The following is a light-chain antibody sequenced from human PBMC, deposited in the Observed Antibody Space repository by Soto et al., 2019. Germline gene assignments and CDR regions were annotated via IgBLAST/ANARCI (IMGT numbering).Light chain of an antibody. CDR3: QQSYSTPV. CDR2: AAS. V-gene: IGKV1-39*01. Sequence: DIQMTQSPSSLSASVGDRVTITCRASQSISSYLNWYQQKPGKAPKLLIYAASSLQSGVPSTFSGSGSGTDFTLTISSLQPEDFATYYCQQSYSTPVFGQGTKLEIK. CDR1: QSISSY. J-gene: IGKJ2*01.